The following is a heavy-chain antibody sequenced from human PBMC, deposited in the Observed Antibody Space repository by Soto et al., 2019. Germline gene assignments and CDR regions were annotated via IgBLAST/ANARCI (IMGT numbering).Heavy chain of an antibody. CDR3: AKDNIDYDSSGYYKAYYFDY. CDR1: GFTFDDYA. CDR2: ISWNSGSI. J-gene: IGHJ4*02. V-gene: IGHV3-9*01. D-gene: IGHD3-22*01. Sequence: AGGSLRLSCAASGFTFDDYAMHWVRQAPGKGLEWVSGISWNSGSIGYADSVKGRFTISRDNAKNSLYLQMNSLRAEDTALYYCAKDNIDYDSSGYYKAYYFDYWGQGTLVTVSS.